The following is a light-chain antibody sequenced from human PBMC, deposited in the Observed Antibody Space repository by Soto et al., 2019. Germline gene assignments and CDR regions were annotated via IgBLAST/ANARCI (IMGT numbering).Light chain of an antibody. CDR1: QSLLHINGYNY. CDR2: DAS. J-gene: IGKJ5*01. CDR3: QQYQTYST. Sequence: TQSPLSLPVTSGEPASISCRSSQSLLHINGYNYLAWYQQKPGKAPNLLIYDASNLESGVPSRFSGSGSGTEFTLTISSLQPDDFATYFCQQYQTYSTFGQGTRLDIK. V-gene: IGKV1-5*01.